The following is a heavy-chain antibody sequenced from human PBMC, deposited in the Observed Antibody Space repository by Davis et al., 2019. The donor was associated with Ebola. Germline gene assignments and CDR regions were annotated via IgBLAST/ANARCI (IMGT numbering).Heavy chain of an antibody. CDR3: ARFSRGELENY. V-gene: IGHV3-7*01. D-gene: IGHD3-10*01. J-gene: IGHJ4*02. CDR1: GFTFSSYW. CDR2: IKQDGSEK. Sequence: PGGSLRLSCAASGFTFSSYWMSWVRQAPGKGLEWVANIKQDGSEKQYVGSVEGRFTISRDNAKNSLYLQMNSLRVEDTGVYYCARFSRGELENYWGQGTLVTVSS.